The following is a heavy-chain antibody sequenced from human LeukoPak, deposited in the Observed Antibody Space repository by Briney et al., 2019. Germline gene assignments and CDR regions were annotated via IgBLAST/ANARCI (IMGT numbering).Heavy chain of an antibody. CDR3: ATYSSSWRLFDY. CDR2: ISAYNGNT. V-gene: IGHV1-18*01. J-gene: IGHJ4*02. Sequence: ASVKVSCKASGYTFTSYGISWVRQAPGQGLEWMGSISAYNGNTNYAQKLQGRVTMTTDTSTSTAYMELRSLRSDDTAVYYCATYSSSWRLFDYWGQGTWSPSPQ. CDR1: GYTFTSYG. D-gene: IGHD6-13*01.